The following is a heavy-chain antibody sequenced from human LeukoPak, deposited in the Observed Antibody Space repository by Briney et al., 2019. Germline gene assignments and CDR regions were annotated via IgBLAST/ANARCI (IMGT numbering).Heavy chain of an antibody. J-gene: IGHJ4*02. CDR3: VRGGLEPFDY. CDR1: GGSISSDY. CDR2: INPEETTI. Sequence: ETLSLTCTVSGGSISSDYWSWIRQPPGKGLVWVSRINPEETTINYADSVKGRFTISRDNARNTLYLQMDSLRVEDVGIYYCVRGGLEPFDYWGRGTLVSVSS. D-gene: IGHD1-1*01. V-gene: IGHV3-74*01.